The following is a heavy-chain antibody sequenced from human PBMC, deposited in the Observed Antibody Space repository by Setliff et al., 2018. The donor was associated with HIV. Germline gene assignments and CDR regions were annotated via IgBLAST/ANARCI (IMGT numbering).Heavy chain of an antibody. D-gene: IGHD3-22*01. Sequence: PSETLSLTCTVSGGSIGSGYYYWSWIRQPAGKGLEWIGEVNHSGSTNYNPSLKSRVTISVDTSKNQFSLKLSSVTAADTAVYYCARGSSYYYDSSGWYFTASGFDPWGQGTLVTVSS. CDR1: GGSIGSGYYY. CDR2: VNHSGST. CDR3: ARGSSYYYDSSGWYFTASGFDP. V-gene: IGHV4-61*10. J-gene: IGHJ5*02.